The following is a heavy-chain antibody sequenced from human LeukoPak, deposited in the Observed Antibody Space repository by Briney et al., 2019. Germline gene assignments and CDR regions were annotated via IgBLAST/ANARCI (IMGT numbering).Heavy chain of an antibody. CDR1: GGSISSSSYY. D-gene: IGHD5-24*01. J-gene: IGHJ4*02. CDR2: FFYSGSS. Sequence: SETLSLTCTVSGGSISSSSYYWSWIRQSPGKGLEWIAYFFYSGSSNYNPSLKSRVTISVDTSKNQFSLNLSSVTAADTAVYYCARGGRRDGYIYWGQGSLVTVSS. CDR3: ARGGRRDGYIY. V-gene: IGHV4-61*01.